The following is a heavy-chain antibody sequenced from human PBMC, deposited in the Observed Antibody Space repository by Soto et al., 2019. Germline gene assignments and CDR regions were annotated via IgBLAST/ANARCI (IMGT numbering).Heavy chain of an antibody. CDR3: ARGTEYSSSWEVYYYMDV. Sequence: SETLSLTCTVSGGSISSYYWSWIRQPPGKGLEWIGYIYYSGSTNYNPSLKSRVTISVDTSKNQFSLKLSSVTAADTAVYYCARGTEYSSSWEVYYYMDVWGKGTTVTVSS. CDR2: IYYSGST. J-gene: IGHJ6*03. CDR1: GGSISSYY. V-gene: IGHV4-59*01. D-gene: IGHD6-13*01.